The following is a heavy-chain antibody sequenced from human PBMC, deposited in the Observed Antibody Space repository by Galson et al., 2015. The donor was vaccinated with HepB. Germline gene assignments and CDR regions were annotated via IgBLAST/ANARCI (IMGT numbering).Heavy chain of an antibody. J-gene: IGHJ4*02. D-gene: IGHD2-15*01. CDR2: IWKDGTNN. CDR1: GFTFSDYG. CDR3: ARGDRNVVVAALDS. Sequence: SLRLSCAASGFTFSDYGMHWVRQAPGKGLEWVGLIWKDGTNNYYSDSMKGRFTISKDNSKNTVFLHMTTLRAEDTAIYFCARGDRNVVVAALDSWGQGTMVTISS. V-gene: IGHV3-33*08.